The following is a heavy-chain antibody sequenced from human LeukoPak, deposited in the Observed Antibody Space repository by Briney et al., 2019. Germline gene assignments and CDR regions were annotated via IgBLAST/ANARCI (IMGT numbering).Heavy chain of an antibody. CDR2: ISSSGHSI. V-gene: IGHV3-11*04. Sequence: GGSLRLSCAASGFTFSGFYMSWIRQAPGKGLECVSYISSSGHSIYYADSVKGRFTISRDNAKTSLYLQMNSLRAEDTAVYYCVKSFDCWGQGTLVTVSS. CDR3: VKSFDC. CDR1: GFTFSGFY. J-gene: IGHJ4*02.